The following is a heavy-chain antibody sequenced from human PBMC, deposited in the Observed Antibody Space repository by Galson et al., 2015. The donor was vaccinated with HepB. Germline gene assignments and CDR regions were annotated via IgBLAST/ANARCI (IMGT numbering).Heavy chain of an antibody. CDR2: IYYSGTT. V-gene: IGHV4-39*07. D-gene: IGHD3-10*01. CDR1: GGSISGSTYY. J-gene: IGHJ3*02. CDR3: ARGRSMFRGVTSTSDI. Sequence: LSLTCTASGGSISGSTYYWDWIRQPPGKGLEWIGSIYYSGTTYYNPSLKSRIIISVDTSKNQFSLKLTSLTAADTAVYYCARGRSMFRGVTSTSDIWGQGTMVTVSS.